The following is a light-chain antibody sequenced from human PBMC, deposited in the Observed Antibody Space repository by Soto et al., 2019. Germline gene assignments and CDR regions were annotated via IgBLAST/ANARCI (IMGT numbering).Light chain of an antibody. Sequence: QSALTQPASVSGSPGQSITISCTGTSSDVGGYNYVSWYQQHPGKAPKLMIYEVTNRPSGVSNRFSGSKSGNTASLTISGLQAEDEADYYRSSYTSLSTRVFGTGTKVTVL. CDR1: SSDVGGYNY. V-gene: IGLV2-14*01. J-gene: IGLJ1*01. CDR3: SSYTSLSTRV. CDR2: EVT.